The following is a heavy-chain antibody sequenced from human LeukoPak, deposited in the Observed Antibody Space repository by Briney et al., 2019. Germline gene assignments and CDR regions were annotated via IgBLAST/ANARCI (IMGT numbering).Heavy chain of an antibody. J-gene: IGHJ4*02. Sequence: PSETLSLTCTVSGGSISSYYRSWIRQPPGKGLEWIGYIYYSGSTNYNPSLKSRVTISVDTSKNQFSLKLSSVTAADTAVYYCARETYYFDYWGQGTLVTVSS. V-gene: IGHV4-59*01. CDR1: GGSISSYY. CDR3: ARETYYFDY. CDR2: IYYSGST.